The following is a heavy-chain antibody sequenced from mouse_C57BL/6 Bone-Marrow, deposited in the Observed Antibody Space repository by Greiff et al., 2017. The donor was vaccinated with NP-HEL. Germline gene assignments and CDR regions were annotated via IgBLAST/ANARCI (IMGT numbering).Heavy chain of an antibody. V-gene: IGHV1-81*01. D-gene: IGHD2-1*01. CDR3: ARSFLPYAMDY. J-gene: IGHJ4*01. CDR1: GYTFTSYG. CDR2: IYPRSGNT. Sequence: QVHVTQSGAELARPGASVKLSCKASGYTFTSYGISWVKQRTGPGLEWIGEIYPRSGNTYYNEKFKGKATLTADKSSSTAYMELRSLTSEDSAVYFCARSFLPYAMDYWGQGTSVTVSS.